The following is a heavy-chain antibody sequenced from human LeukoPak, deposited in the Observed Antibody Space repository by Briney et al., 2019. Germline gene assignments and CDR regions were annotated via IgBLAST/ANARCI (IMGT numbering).Heavy chain of an antibody. CDR2: ISGSGGST. CDR1: GFTFSSYW. Sequence: GGSLRLSCAASGFTFSSYWMHWVRQAPGKGLEWVSGISGSGGSTYYVDSVKGRFTISRDNSKNTLYLQINSLRGEDTAVYYCANVDEGVAYWGQGTLVTVSS. J-gene: IGHJ4*02. V-gene: IGHV3-23*01. D-gene: IGHD3-3*01. CDR3: ANVDEGVAY.